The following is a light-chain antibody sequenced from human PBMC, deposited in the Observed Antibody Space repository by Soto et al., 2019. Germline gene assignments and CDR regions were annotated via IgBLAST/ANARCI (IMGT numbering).Light chain of an antibody. CDR2: EVT. CDR1: RIYIGNDKS. V-gene: IGLV2-14*01. J-gene: IGLJ1*01. Sequence: QSALTQPASGSGSPGQSSTIPCTGTRIYIGNDKSGSWYQQHPGKATKLIIFEVTNLPSGVSDRVSGSKSGNTASLTSSGLQADDEADYYCGSYRTYRPYVFGYGTKLTVL. CDR3: GSYRTYRPYV.